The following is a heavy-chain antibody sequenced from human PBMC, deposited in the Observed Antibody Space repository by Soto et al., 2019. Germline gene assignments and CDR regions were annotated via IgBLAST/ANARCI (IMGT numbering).Heavy chain of an antibody. D-gene: IGHD3-22*01. CDR2: ISSSSSYI. V-gene: IGHV3-21*01. CDR1: GFTFSSYS. J-gene: IGHJ3*02. CDR3: ARPYDSLINDAFDI. Sequence: GGSLRLSCAASGFTFSSYSMNWVRQAPGKGLEWVSSISSSSSYIYYADSVKGRFTISRDNAKNSLYLQMNSLRAEDTAVYYCARPYDSLINDAFDIWGKGTMVTVS.